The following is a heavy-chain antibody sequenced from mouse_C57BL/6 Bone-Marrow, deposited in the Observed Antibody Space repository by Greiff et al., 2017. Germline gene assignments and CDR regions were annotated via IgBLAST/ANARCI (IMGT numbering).Heavy chain of an antibody. J-gene: IGHJ4*01. CDR1: GYTFTSYW. Sequence: QVQLQQPGTELVKPGASVKLSCKASGYTFTSYWMHWVKQRPGQGLEWIGNINPSNGGTNYNEKFKSKATLTVDKSSSTAYMQLSSLTSEDSAVYYCARRGVYYGNYYDAMDYWGQGTSVTVSS. CDR2: INPSNGGT. V-gene: IGHV1-53*01. CDR3: ARRGVYYGNYYDAMDY. D-gene: IGHD2-1*01.